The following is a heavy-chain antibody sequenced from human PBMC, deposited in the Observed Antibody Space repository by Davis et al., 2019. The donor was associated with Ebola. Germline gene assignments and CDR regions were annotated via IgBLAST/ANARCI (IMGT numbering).Heavy chain of an antibody. V-gene: IGHV4-59*08. D-gene: IGHD1-1*01. CDR3: ARLSWKQYDY. Sequence: SETLSLTCTVSGGSISSYYWSWIRQPPGKGLEWIGYIYYSGSTNYNPSLKSRVSISVDTSKNQFSLKLSSVTAADTAVYYCARLSWKQYDYWGQGTLVTVAS. CDR2: IYYSGST. CDR1: GGSISSYY. J-gene: IGHJ4*02.